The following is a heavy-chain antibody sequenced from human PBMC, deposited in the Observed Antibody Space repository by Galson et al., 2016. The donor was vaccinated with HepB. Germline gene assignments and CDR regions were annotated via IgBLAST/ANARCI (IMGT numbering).Heavy chain of an antibody. D-gene: IGHD3-22*01. V-gene: IGHV4-59*01. Sequence: SETLSLTCSVSGDSMTNYYWSWIRQPPGEGLEWIGYVFHNGTTNYNPSLQSRLTISLDMSKNQVSLKLASVTTADTAVYFCARARARTPRAGLNWGQGTLVAVSS. CDR2: VFHNGTT. J-gene: IGHJ4*02. CDR1: GDSMTNYY. CDR3: ARARARTPRAGLN.